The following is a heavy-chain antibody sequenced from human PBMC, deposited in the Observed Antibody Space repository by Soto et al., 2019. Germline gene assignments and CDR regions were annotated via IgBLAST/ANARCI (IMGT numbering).Heavy chain of an antibody. CDR2: ISYDGSNK. J-gene: IGHJ6*02. V-gene: IGHV3-30*18. Sequence: QPGGSLRLSCAASGFTFSSYDMHWVRQAPGKGLEWVAVISYDGSNKYHADSVKGRFTISRDNSKNTLYLQMSSLRAEDTAVYYCVKDGSSGWPYFYDMDVWGQGTTVTVSS. D-gene: IGHD6-19*01. CDR1: GFTFSSYD. CDR3: VKDGSSGWPYFYDMDV.